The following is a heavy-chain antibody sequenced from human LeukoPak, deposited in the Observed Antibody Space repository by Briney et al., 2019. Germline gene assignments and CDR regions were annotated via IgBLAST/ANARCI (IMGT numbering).Heavy chain of an antibody. CDR2: IWYGGSNK. V-gene: IGHV3-30*02. J-gene: IGHJ1*01. CDR1: GFTFSSYG. CDR3: AKDPQYCSSTSCPPAEYVQH. D-gene: IGHD2-2*01. Sequence: GGSLRLSCAASGFTFSSYGMHWVRQAPGKGLEWVAFIWYGGSNKYYADSVKGRFTISRDNSKNTLYLQMNSLRAEDTAVYYCAKDPQYCSSTSCPPAEYVQHWGQGTLVTVSS.